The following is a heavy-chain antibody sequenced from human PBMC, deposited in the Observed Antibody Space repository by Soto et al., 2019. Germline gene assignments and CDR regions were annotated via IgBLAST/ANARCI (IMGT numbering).Heavy chain of an antibody. Sequence: QVQLVQSGAEVKKPGASVKVSCKASGYAFTSYDINWVRQATGQGLEWMGWMNPNSGDTGYVEKFQGRVTMTRDTSITTAVMELSSLRSGDMAVYYCARSLGGGNVNFDYRGQGTLVTVSS. V-gene: IGHV1-8*01. CDR3: ARSLGGGNVNFDY. J-gene: IGHJ4*02. CDR1: GYAFTSYD. CDR2: MNPNSGDT. D-gene: IGHD2-15*01.